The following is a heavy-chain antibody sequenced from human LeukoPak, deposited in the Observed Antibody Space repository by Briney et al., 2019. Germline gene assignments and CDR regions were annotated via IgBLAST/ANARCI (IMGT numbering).Heavy chain of an antibody. CDR3: AGTLNYYDSGAYYLAPFDY. CDR2: LYPGDSDT. Sequence: GESLKISCKGSGYSFTNYWIGWARQMPGKGLEWMGILYPGDSDTRYSPSFQGQVTISADKSISTAYLQWSSLKASDTAMYYCAGTLNYYDSGAYYLAPFDYWGQGTLVTVSS. J-gene: IGHJ4*02. V-gene: IGHV5-51*01. CDR1: GYSFTNYW. D-gene: IGHD3-22*01.